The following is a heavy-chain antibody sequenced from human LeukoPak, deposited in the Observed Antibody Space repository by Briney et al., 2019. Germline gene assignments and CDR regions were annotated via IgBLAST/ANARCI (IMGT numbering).Heavy chain of an antibody. J-gene: IGHJ4*02. D-gene: IGHD3-10*01. CDR3: ARLRLCFDY. CDR1: GGSISSSNYY. CDR2: IYYSGST. Sequence: SETLSLTCTVSGGSISSSNYYWGWIRQPPGKGLEWIGSIYYSGSTYYNPSLKSRVTISVDTSKNQFSLKLSSVTAADTAVYYCARLRLCFDYWGRGTLVTVSS. V-gene: IGHV4-39*01.